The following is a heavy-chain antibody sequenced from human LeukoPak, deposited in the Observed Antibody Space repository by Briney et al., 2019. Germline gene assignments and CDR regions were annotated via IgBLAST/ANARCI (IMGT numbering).Heavy chain of an antibody. V-gene: IGHV1-69*13. D-gene: IGHD1-26*01. CDR3: ARDFWGTSVGATGSQDY. J-gene: IGHJ4*02. CDR1: GGTFSSYA. Sequence: SVKVSCKASGGTFSSYAISWVRQAPGQGLEWMGGIIPIFGTANYAQKFQGRVTITADESTSTAYMELSSLRSEDTAVYYCARDFWGTSVGATGSQDYWGQGTLVTVSS. CDR2: IIPIFGTA.